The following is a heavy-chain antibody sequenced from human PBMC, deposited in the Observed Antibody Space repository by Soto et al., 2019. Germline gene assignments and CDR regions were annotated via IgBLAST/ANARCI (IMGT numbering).Heavy chain of an antibody. Sequence: QVQLVQSGAEVKKPGSSVKVSCKASGGTFSSYTISWVRQAPGQGLEWMGRIIPILGIANYAQKFQGRVTITADKSTSTAYMELSSLRSEDTAVYYCARMTTVTTYWFDPWGQGTLVTVSS. D-gene: IGHD4-4*01. CDR3: ARMTTVTTYWFDP. CDR2: IIPILGIA. CDR1: GGTFSSYT. J-gene: IGHJ5*02. V-gene: IGHV1-69*02.